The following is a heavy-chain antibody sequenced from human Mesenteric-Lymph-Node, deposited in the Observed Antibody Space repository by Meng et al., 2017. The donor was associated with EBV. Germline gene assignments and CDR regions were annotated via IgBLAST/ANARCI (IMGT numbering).Heavy chain of an antibody. V-gene: IGHV4-4*02. Sequence: QVRRRGWGPGLGKPWGTPPLTCAVSGGSISSGYWWSWVRQPPEKGLEWIGEIYHDGTTNYPPSLKSRVSISVDKSKNQFSLKLSSVTAADTAVYYCARSPYSGSYYANFDYWGQGTLVTVSS. CDR1: GGSISSGYW. CDR2: IYHDGTT. J-gene: IGHJ4*02. D-gene: IGHD1-26*01. CDR3: ARSPYSGSYYANFDY.